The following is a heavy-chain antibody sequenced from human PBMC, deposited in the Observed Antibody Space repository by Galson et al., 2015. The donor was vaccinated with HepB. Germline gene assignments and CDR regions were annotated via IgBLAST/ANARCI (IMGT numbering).Heavy chain of an antibody. CDR1: GFTFSSYW. Sequence: SLRLSCAASGFTFSSYWMSWVRQAPGKGLEWVANIKQDGSEEYYVDSVKGRFTISRDNAKNLLYLQMNSLRAEDTAVYYCARDEGSGWEPVFDYWGQGTLVTVSS. D-gene: IGHD1-26*01. CDR2: IKQDGSEE. V-gene: IGHV3-7*03. J-gene: IGHJ4*02. CDR3: ARDEGSGWEPVFDY.